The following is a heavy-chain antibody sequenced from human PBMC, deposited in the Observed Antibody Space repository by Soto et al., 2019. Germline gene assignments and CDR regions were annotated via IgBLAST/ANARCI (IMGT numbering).Heavy chain of an antibody. CDR1: GGSISSFA. CDR2: IIPVFPTT. Sequence: QVQLVQSGAEVKKPGSSVKVSCKTSGGSISSFAISWVRQAPGQGLEWMGLIIPVFPTTNYAQNFQGRVTITADTSTNTAYMELSSLTSEDTAMYYCASVTTIFGGALNWFDPWGQGTLVSVSS. J-gene: IGHJ5*02. CDR3: ASVTTIFGGALNWFDP. V-gene: IGHV1-69*06. D-gene: IGHD3-3*01.